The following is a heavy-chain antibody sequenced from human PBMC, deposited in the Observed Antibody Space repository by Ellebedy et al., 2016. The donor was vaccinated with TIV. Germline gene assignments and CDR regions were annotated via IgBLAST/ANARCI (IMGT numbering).Heavy chain of an antibody. Sequence: GGSLRLSXTASGFTFGDYAMSWVRQAPGKGLEWVSFIRSKAYGGTTEYAASVKGRFTISRDDSKSIAYLQMNSLKAEDTAVYYCTRDLTTLAAAGTGIYYYTMDVWGQGTTVTVPS. J-gene: IGHJ6*02. V-gene: IGHV3-49*04. D-gene: IGHD6-13*01. CDR1: GFTFGDYA. CDR2: IRSKAYGGTT. CDR3: TRDLTTLAAAGTGIYYYTMDV.